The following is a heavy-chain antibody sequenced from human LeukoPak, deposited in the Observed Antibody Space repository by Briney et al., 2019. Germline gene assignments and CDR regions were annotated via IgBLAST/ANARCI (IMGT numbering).Heavy chain of an antibody. CDR3: ARVDGSSSYHFDY. J-gene: IGHJ4*02. D-gene: IGHD6-6*01. CDR1: GGTFSSYA. Sequence: SVKVSCKASGGTFSSYAISRVRQAPGQGLEWMGGIIPIFGTANYAQKFQGRVTITTDESTSTAYMELSSLRSEDTAVYYCARVDGSSSYHFDYWGQGTLVTVSS. CDR2: IIPIFGTA. V-gene: IGHV1-69*05.